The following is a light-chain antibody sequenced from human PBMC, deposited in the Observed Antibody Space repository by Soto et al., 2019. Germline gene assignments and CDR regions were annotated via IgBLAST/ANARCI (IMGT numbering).Light chain of an antibody. CDR3: QNYNSGPRT. V-gene: IGKV1-27*01. CDR1: QGISNY. Sequence: DIQMTQSPSSLSASVGDRVTITCRASQGISNYLAWYQQKPGKVPKLLIYAASTLQSGVPSRFSGSGSGTDFTLTICSLQPDDVSTYYCQNYNSGPRTFGQGTKVEIK. J-gene: IGKJ1*01. CDR2: AAS.